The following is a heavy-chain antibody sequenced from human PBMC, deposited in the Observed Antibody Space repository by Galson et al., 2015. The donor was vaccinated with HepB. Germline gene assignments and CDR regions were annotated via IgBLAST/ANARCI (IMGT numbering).Heavy chain of an antibody. Sequence: SLRLSCAASGFTFSSYSMNWVRQAPGKGLEWVSYISSSSSTIYYADSVKGRFTISRDNAKNSLYLQMDSLRAEDTAVYYCASFTTVTSYYYYYYMDVWGKGTTVTVSS. V-gene: IGHV3-48*01. CDR3: ASFTTVTSYYYYYYMDV. CDR2: ISSSSSTI. J-gene: IGHJ6*03. D-gene: IGHD4-17*01. CDR1: GFTFSSYS.